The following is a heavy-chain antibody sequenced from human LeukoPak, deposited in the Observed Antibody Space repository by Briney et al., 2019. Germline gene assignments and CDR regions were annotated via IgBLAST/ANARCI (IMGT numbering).Heavy chain of an antibody. Sequence: PGRSLRLSCAASGFTLSSNWMHWVRHAPGKGLVWVSRINNDGSSTSYADSVKGRFTISRDNAKDTLFLQMNSLRAEDTAVYYCVKYSSGWNWGQGTLVTVSS. J-gene: IGHJ4*02. CDR2: INNDGSST. D-gene: IGHD6-19*01. CDR1: GFTLSSNW. CDR3: VKYSSGWN. V-gene: IGHV3-74*01.